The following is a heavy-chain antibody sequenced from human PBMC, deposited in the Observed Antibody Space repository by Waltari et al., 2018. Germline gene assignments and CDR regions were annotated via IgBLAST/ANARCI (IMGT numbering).Heavy chain of an antibody. V-gene: IGHV4-34*01. CDR1: GGSFSGYY. CDR2: INHSGST. J-gene: IGHJ6*02. Sequence: VQLQQWGAGLLKPSETLSLTCAVYGGSFSGYYWSWIRQPPGKGLEWIGEINHSGSTNYNPSLKSRVTISVDTSKNQLSLKLSSVTAADTAVYYCARGGARRITIVRGRPYYYGMDVWGQGTTVTVSS. CDR3: ARGGARRITIVRGRPYYYGMDV. D-gene: IGHD3-10*01.